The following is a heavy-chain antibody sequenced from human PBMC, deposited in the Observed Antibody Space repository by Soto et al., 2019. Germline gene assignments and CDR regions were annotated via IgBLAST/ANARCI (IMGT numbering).Heavy chain of an antibody. J-gene: IGHJ6*02. CDR1: GYTFARYG. CDR2: ISGHNGDT. CDR3: ARSGSMPYYYYGMDV. Sequence: QVQLVQSGAEVKKPGASVMVSCKASGYTFARYGIDWVRQAPGQGLEWMGWISGHNGDTKYVQKFQGRVSMTTDTSTSTASMELRSLRSDDTAVYYCARSGSMPYYYYGMDVWGQGTTVTVSS. V-gene: IGHV1-18*01. D-gene: IGHD3-10*01.